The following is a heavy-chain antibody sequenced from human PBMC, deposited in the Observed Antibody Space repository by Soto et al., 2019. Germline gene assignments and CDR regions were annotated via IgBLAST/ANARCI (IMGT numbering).Heavy chain of an antibody. V-gene: IGHV1-2*02. CDR3: ARGSGSYSYYYYYGMDV. J-gene: IGHJ6*02. Sequence: ASVKVSCKASGYTFTGYYMHWVRQAPGQGLEWMGWINPNSGGTNYAQKFQGRVTMTRDTSISTAHMELSRLRSDDTAVYYCARGSGSYSYYYYYGMDVWGQGTTVTVSS. D-gene: IGHD1-26*01. CDR2: INPNSGGT. CDR1: GYTFTGYY.